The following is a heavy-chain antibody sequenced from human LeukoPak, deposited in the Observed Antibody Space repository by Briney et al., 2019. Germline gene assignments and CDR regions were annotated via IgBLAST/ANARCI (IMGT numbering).Heavy chain of an antibody. CDR2: IYHSGST. CDR3: ARPVYYDFWTNAFDI. J-gene: IGHJ3*02. D-gene: IGHD3-3*01. CDR1: GGSISSSNW. Sequence: PSETLSLTCAVSGGSISSSNWWSWVRQPPGKGLEWIGEIYHSGSTNYNPSLKSRVTISVDKSKNQFSLKLSSVTAADTAVYYCARPVYYDFWTNAFDIWGQGTMVTVSS. V-gene: IGHV4-4*02.